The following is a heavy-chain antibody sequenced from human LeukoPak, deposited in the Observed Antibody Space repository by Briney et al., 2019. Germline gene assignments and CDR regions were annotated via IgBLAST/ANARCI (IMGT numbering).Heavy chain of an antibody. Sequence: GGSLRLSCAASGVTVSSNYKSWVRQAPGKGLEWVSVIHSDGSTNYADSVKGRFTISRDNSTNTLYLQMNSLRVEDTPVYYCARQRVGYHLGGFDYWGQGALVTVSS. CDR1: GVTVSSNY. CDR2: IHSDGST. CDR3: ARQRVGYHLGGFDY. D-gene: IGHD6-25*01. V-gene: IGHV3-53*01. J-gene: IGHJ4*02.